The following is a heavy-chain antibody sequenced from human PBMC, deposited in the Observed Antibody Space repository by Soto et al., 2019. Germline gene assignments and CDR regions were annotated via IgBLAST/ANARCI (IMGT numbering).Heavy chain of an antibody. CDR1: GFAFSSYS. V-gene: IGHV3-21*01. D-gene: IGHD4-4*01. CDR3: ARDISNYVAFDY. Sequence: PGGSLRLSCAASGFAFSSYSMNWVRQAPGKGLEWVSSISSSSSYIYYADSVKGRFTISRDNAKNSLYLQMNSLRAEDTAVYYCARDISNYVAFDYWGQGTLVTVSS. CDR2: ISSSSSYI. J-gene: IGHJ4*02.